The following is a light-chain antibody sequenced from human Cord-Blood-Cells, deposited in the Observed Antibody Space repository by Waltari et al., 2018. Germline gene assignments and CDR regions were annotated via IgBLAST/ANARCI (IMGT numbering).Light chain of an antibody. V-gene: IGLV2-23*02. J-gene: IGLJ3*02. CDR3: CSYAGSSTLV. Sequence: QSALTQPASVSGSPGQSITISCTGTSRDVGSYNLVSWYQQHPGKAPTLRIYEVSKRPSGVSNRFSGSKSGNTASLTISGLQAEDEADYYCCSYAGSSTLVFGGGTKLTVL. CDR1: SRDVGSYNL. CDR2: EVS.